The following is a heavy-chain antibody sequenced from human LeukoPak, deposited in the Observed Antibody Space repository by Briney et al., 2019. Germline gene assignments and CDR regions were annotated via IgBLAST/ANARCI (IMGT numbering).Heavy chain of an antibody. V-gene: IGHV3-23*01. CDR1: GFTFSSYG. J-gene: IGHJ4*02. Sequence: PGGSLRLSCAASGFTFSSYGMSWVRQAPGKGLEWVSAISGSGGSTYYADSVKGRFTISRDNSKNTLYLQMNSLRAEDTAVYYCAKDFRYYYGSGSYRFDYWGQGTLVTVSS. CDR2: ISGSGGST. D-gene: IGHD3-10*01. CDR3: AKDFRYYYGSGSYRFDY.